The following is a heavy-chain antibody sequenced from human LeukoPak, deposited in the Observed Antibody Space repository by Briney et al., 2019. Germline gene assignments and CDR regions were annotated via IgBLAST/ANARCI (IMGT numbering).Heavy chain of an antibody. V-gene: IGHV3-23*01. Sequence: GGSLRLSCAASGFTFSSYAMSWVRQAPGKGLEWVSAISGSGGSTYYADSVKGRFTISRDNSKNTLYLQMNSLRAEDTAVYYCAKDPYDSSGRTPYYFDYWGQGTLVTVSS. CDR2: ISGSGGST. D-gene: IGHD3-22*01. CDR3: AKDPYDSSGRTPYYFDY. J-gene: IGHJ4*02. CDR1: GFTFSSYA.